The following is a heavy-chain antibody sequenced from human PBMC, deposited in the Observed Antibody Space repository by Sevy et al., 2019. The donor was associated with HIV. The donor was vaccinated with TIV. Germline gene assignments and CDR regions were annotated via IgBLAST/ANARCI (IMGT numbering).Heavy chain of an antibody. CDR2: ISSSGSTI. CDR1: GFTFSDYY. V-gene: IGHV3-11*01. J-gene: IGHJ6*02. Sequence: GGSLRLSCAASGFTFSDYYMSWIRQAPGKGLEWVSYISSSGSTIYYADSVKGRFTISRDNAKNSLYLQMNSLRAEDTIEYYCARDKSYYYYGMDVWGQGTTVTVSS. CDR3: ARDKSYYYYGMDV.